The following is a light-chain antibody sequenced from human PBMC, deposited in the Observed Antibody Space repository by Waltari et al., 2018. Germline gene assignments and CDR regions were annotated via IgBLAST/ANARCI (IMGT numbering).Light chain of an antibody. CDR2: EVN. Sequence: QSALTQPASVSGSPGQSITISCTGTSSDVGRYVLVSWYQHHPGKAPKLMLYEVNKPPSGVSDRVSCSKSGSTAVLTISGLQAEDEAHYYCCSYAGSSVFKVLFGGGTKLTVL. V-gene: IGLV2-23*02. CDR1: SSDVGRYVL. CDR3: CSYAGSSVFKVL. J-gene: IGLJ2*01.